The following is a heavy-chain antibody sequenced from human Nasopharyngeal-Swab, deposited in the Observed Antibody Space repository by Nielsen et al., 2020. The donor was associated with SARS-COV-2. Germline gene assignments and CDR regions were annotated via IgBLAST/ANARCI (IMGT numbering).Heavy chain of an antibody. J-gene: IGHJ3*02. CDR2: INPSGGST. D-gene: IGHD3-9*01. CDR3: ARSKWYCDILTGTGDAFDI. Sequence: ASVKVSCKASGYTFTNYYMHWVRQAPGQGLHWMGIINPSGGSTSYAQKFQGRVTMTRDTSTSTVYMELSSLRSEDTAVYYCARSKWYCDILTGTGDAFDIWGQGTMVTVSS. V-gene: IGHV1-46*01. CDR1: GYTFTNYY.